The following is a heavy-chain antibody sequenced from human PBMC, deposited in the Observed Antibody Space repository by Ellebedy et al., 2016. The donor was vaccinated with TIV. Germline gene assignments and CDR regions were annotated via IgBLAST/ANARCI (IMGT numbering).Heavy chain of an antibody. CDR2: INHSGST. J-gene: IGHJ5*02. CDR1: GGSFSGYY. Sequence: MPSETLSLTCAVYGGSFSGYYWSWIRQPPGKGLEWIGEINHSGSTNYNPSLKSRVTVSVDTSKNQIALMVRSVTAADTAIYYCAREEGFGGAWFDPWGQGTLVIVSS. D-gene: IGHD3-10*01. CDR3: AREEGFGGAWFDP. V-gene: IGHV4-34*01.